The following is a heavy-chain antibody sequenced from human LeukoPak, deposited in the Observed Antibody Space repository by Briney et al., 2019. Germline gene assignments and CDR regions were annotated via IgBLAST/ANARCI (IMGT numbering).Heavy chain of an antibody. CDR3: AKRGVVVKFPYYFDY. V-gene: IGHV3-23*01. D-gene: IGHD2-21*01. J-gene: IGHJ4*02. CDR2: ISGSGGST. CDR1: GFTFSSYA. Sequence: GGSLRLSCAASGFTFSSYAMSWVRQAPGKGLEWVSAISGSGGSTYYADSVKGRFTISRDNSKNTPYLQMNSLRAEDTAVYYCAKRGVVVKFPYYFDYWGQGTLVTVSS.